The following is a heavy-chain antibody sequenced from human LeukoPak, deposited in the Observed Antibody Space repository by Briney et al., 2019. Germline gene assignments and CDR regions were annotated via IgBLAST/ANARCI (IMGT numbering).Heavy chain of an antibody. J-gene: IGHJ4*02. D-gene: IGHD2-2*01. CDR3: TRLDCGSTSCLSYFDY. Sequence: TGGSLRLSCAASGFTFSGSAMHWVRQASGKWLEWVGRIRSKPNSYATAYAASVKGRFTISRDDSKNTAYLQMNSLKTEDTAVYYCTRLDCGSTSCLSYFDYWGQGTLVTVSS. CDR2: IRSKPNSYAT. V-gene: IGHV3-73*01. CDR1: GFTFSGSA.